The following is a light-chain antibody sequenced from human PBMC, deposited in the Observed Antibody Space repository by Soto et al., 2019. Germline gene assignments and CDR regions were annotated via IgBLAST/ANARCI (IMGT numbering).Light chain of an antibody. CDR2: DVN. V-gene: IGLV2-14*03. CDR1: SSDIGAYNF. CDR3: TSWTTSTTMI. Sequence: QSALTQPASVSGSPGQSITISCTGTSSDIGAYNFVSWYQQHPGKAPKLMLYDVNIRPSGVSNRFSGSKSGNTASLTISGLQAEDEADYYCTSWTTSTTMIFGRGTKVTVL. J-gene: IGLJ2*01.